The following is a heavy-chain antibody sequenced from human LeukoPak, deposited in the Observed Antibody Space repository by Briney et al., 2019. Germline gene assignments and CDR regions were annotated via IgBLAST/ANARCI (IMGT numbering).Heavy chain of an antibody. CDR1: GYSFSNYW. J-gene: IGHJ4*02. Sequence: GESLKISCKGSGYSFSNYWIGWVRQMPGKGLECMGIIYPDDSDTRYSPSFQGQVAISADKSISTAYLQWSSLTASDTAMYYCARAETSRLDPFDFWGRGTLVTVSS. CDR3: ARAETSRLDPFDF. CDR2: IYPDDSDT. V-gene: IGHV5-51*01.